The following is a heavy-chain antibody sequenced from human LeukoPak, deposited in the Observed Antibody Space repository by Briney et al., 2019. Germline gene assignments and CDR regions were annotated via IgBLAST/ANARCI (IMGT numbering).Heavy chain of an antibody. CDR1: GFTFSSYW. V-gene: IGHV3-7*01. J-gene: IGHJ6*04. CDR2: IKQDGSQK. CDR3: AELGITMIGGV. Sequence: QTGGSLRLSCAASGFTFSSYWMTWVRQAPGKGLEWVANIKQDGSQKYYVDSVKGRFTISRDNAKNSLYLQMNSLRAADTAVYYCAELGITMIGGVWGKGTTVTISS. D-gene: IGHD3-10*02.